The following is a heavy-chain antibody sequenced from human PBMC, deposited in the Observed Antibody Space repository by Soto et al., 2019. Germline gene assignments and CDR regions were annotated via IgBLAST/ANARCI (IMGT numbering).Heavy chain of an antibody. J-gene: IGHJ5*02. CDR1: GYTFTSYG. Sequence: ASVKVSCKASGYTFTSYGISWVRQAPGQGLEWMGWISAYNGNTNYAQKLQGRVTMTKDTSTSTAYMELRSLRSDDTAVYYCARVVTTVTTSWFDPWGQGTLVTVSS. V-gene: IGHV1-18*01. D-gene: IGHD4-4*01. CDR3: ARVVTTVTTSWFDP. CDR2: ISAYNGNT.